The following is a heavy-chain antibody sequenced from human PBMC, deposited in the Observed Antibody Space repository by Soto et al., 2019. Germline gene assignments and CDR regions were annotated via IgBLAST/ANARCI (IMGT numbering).Heavy chain of an antibody. CDR1: GGTFSSYA. V-gene: IGHV1-69*13. Sequence: SVKVSCKASGGTFSSYAISWVRQAPGQGLEWMGGIIPIFGTANYAQKFQGRVTITADESTSTAYMELSSLRSEDTAVYYCARFSSFWSGYLYYYGMDVWGQGTTVTVSS. D-gene: IGHD3-3*01. CDR2: IIPIFGTA. CDR3: ARFSSFWSGYLYYYGMDV. J-gene: IGHJ6*02.